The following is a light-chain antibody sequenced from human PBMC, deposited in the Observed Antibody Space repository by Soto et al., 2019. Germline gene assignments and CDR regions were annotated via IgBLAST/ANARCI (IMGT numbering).Light chain of an antibody. CDR2: GAS. CDR1: QSVSSN. V-gene: IGKV3D-15*01. J-gene: IGKJ5*01. CDR3: QQYNNWPAIT. Sequence: EIVMTQSPATLSVSPVERATLSFRSGQSVSSNLAWCQQKPGQAPRLLIYGASTRATGIPARFSGSGSGTEFTLTISSLQSEDFAVYYCQQYNNWPAITFGQGTRLEIK.